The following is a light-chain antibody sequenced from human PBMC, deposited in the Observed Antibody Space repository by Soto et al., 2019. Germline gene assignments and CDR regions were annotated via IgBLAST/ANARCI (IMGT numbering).Light chain of an antibody. J-gene: IGKJ5*01. Sequence: EIVLTQSPGTLSLSPGERATLSCRASQSVSSSYLAWYQQKPGQAPRLLIYGASNRATGIPDRFSGSGSGTDFTLTISRLEPEDSAVYYCEQYGSSLTTFGQGTRLEIK. CDR3: EQYGSSLTT. CDR2: GAS. CDR1: QSVSSSY. V-gene: IGKV3-20*01.